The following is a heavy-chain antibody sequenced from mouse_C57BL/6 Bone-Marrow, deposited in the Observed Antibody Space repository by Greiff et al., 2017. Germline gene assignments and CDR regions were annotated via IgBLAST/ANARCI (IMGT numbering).Heavy chain of an antibody. J-gene: IGHJ4*01. Sequence: VQLQQSGAELVKPGASVKISCKASGYAFSSYWMNWVKQRPGKGLEWIGQIYPGDGDTNYNGKFKGKATLTADKSSSTAYMQLSSLTSEDSAVYFWARSGLIATVVAPDAMDYWGQGTSVTVSS. D-gene: IGHD1-1*01. CDR1: GYAFSSYW. V-gene: IGHV1-80*01. CDR2: IYPGDGDT. CDR3: ARSGLIATVVAPDAMDY.